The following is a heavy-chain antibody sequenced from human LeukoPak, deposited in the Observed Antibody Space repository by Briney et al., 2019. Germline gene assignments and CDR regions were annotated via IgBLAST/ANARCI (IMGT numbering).Heavy chain of an antibody. CDR3: ARLPVVGATQNAFDI. V-gene: IGHV5-51*01. CDR1: GYSFTSYW. CDR2: IYPGDSET. Sequence: GESLKISCKGSGYSFTSYWIGWVRQMPGKGLEWMGIIYPGDSETRYSPSFQGQVTISADKSISTAYLQWSSLKASDTAMYYCARLPVVGATQNAFDIWGQGTMVTVSS. J-gene: IGHJ3*02. D-gene: IGHD1-26*01.